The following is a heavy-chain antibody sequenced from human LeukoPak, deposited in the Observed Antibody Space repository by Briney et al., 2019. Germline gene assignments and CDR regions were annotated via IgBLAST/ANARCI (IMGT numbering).Heavy chain of an antibody. V-gene: IGHV1-18*01. D-gene: IGHD6-13*01. Sequence: ASVKLSCKASGYTVTSYGISWVRQAPGQRLEWRGWISTYNANTSNAQKLQGRVTMTRDMSTSTVYMELSSLRSEHTAVYYCAREPSSSNPNLYYYYYYMDVWGKGTTVTVSS. CDR3: AREPSSSNPNLYYYYYYMDV. CDR2: ISTYNANT. CDR1: GYTVTSYG. J-gene: IGHJ6*03.